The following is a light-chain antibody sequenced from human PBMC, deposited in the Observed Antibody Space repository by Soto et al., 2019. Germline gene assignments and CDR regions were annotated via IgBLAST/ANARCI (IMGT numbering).Light chain of an antibody. CDR1: QSVSSY. J-gene: IGKJ1*01. CDR3: QQYGSSGT. V-gene: IGKV3-20*01. CDR2: GAS. Sequence: ESVLTQSPGTLSLSPGERSILSCMASQSVSSYLAWYQQKPGQAPRLLIYGASNRATGIPDRFSGSGSGTDFTLTISRLEPEDFAVYYCQQYGSSGTFGQRIKVDIK.